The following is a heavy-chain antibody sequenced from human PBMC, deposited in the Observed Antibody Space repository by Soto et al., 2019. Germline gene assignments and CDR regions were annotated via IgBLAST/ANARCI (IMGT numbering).Heavy chain of an antibody. CDR1: GFTFSSYS. CDR2: ISSSSSYI. J-gene: IGHJ6*02. V-gene: IGHV3-21*01. Sequence: GGSLRLSCAASGFTFSSYSMNWVRQAPGKGLEWVSSISSSSSYIYYADSVKGRFTISRDNAKNSLYLQMNSLRAEDTAVYYCARFSVVRGVITPLWYYGMDVWGQGTTVTVSS. D-gene: IGHD3-10*01. CDR3: ARFSVVRGVITPLWYYGMDV.